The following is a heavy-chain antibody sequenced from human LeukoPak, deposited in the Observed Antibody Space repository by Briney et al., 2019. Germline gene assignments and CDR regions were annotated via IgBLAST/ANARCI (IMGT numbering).Heavy chain of an antibody. J-gene: IGHJ5*02. D-gene: IGHD3-22*01. CDR1: GYSISSGYY. CDR3: ARHGNYYDTSQSDP. V-gene: IGHV4-38-2*01. CDR2: VYHSGST. Sequence: SETLSLTCAVSGYSISSGYYWGWIRQPPGKGLEWIGSVYHSGSTYYNPSLKSRATISVDTSKNQFSLKLSSVTAAYTAVYYCARHGNYYDTSQSDPWGQGTPVTVSS.